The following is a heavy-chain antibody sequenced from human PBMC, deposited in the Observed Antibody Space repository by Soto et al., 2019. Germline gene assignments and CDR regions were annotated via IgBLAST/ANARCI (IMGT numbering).Heavy chain of an antibody. CDR3: AHMLYSGTYCFDS. J-gene: IGHJ4*02. Sequence: SGPTLVNPTQTLTVTCSFSGFSLTTSAAGVGWIRQTPGKALEWLAVIYGHGNEQYSPSLNNRLTITKDTSKNQVVLTMTNMDPLDTATYYCAHMLYSGTYCFDSWGQGTLVTVSS. CDR1: GFSLTTSAAG. D-gene: IGHD1-26*01. V-gene: IGHV2-5*01. CDR2: IYGHGNE.